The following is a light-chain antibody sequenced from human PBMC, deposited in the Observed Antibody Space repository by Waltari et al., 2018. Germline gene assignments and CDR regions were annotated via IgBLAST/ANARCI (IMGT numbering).Light chain of an antibody. J-gene: IGKJ1*01. CDR3: QQLYTYPWT. CDR2: AAS. V-gene: IGKV1-9*01. Sequence: IQLTQSPSPLSASVGDRVTITCRASQGISSYLAWYQQKPGKAPKVLINAASTVQSGVPSRFSGSGSGTDFSLTISSLQPEDFATYFCQQLYTYPWTFGQGTKVEIK. CDR1: QGISSY.